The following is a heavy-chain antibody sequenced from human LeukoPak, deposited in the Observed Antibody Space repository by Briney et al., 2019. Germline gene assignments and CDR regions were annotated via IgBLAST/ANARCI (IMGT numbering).Heavy chain of an antibody. V-gene: IGHV3-7*03. D-gene: IGHD1-26*01. Sequence: GSLRLSCAASGFTFSNYWMNWVRQAPGKGLEWVAYIKQDGSEKYYVDSVKGRFTISRDNAKNSLYLQMNSLRAEDTALYYCAKDQNSGSYYPFFDYWGQGTLVTVSS. CDR1: GFTFSNYW. CDR2: IKQDGSEK. J-gene: IGHJ4*02. CDR3: AKDQNSGSYYPFFDY.